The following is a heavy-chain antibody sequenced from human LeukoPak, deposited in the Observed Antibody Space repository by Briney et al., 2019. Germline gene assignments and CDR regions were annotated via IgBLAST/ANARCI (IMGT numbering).Heavy chain of an antibody. CDR3: ARCSSTYYYGMDV. V-gene: IGHV4-31*03. J-gene: IGHJ6*02. CDR2: IYYSGST. Sequence: SETLSLTCTVSGGSICSGGYYWSWIRQHPGKGLEWIGYIYYSGSTYYNPSLKSRVTISVDTSKNQFSLKLSSVTAADTAVYYCARCSSTYYYGMDVWGQGTTVTVSS. CDR1: GGSICSGGYY. D-gene: IGHD2-2*01.